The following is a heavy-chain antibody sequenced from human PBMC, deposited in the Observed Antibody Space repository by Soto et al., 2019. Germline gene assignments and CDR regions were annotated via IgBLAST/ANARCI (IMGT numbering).Heavy chain of an antibody. CDR1: GFTFSHYG. CDR3: ARDIHDEATRATGYWYFDI. V-gene: IGHV3-30*03. CDR2: ISHDGGTK. J-gene: IGHJ2*01. Sequence: QVQLVESGGGVVQPGRSLRLSCAGSGFTFSHYGIYWVRQAPGKGLEWVAVISHDGGTKYYAASVRGRFTISRVNSKNTVYLQMNGLTAEDTAVYYCARDIHDEATRATGYWYFDIWCRGTLVIVS. D-gene: IGHD1-1*01.